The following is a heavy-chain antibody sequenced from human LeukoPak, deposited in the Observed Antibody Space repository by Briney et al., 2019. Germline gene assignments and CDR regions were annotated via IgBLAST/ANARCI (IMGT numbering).Heavy chain of an antibody. Sequence: SETLSLTCAVSGGSISSSNWWSWVRQPPGKGLEWIGEIYHSGSTNYNPSLKSRVTISVDKSISTAYLQWSSLKASDTAMYYCARHWRSTYSYGCDYWGQGTLVTVSS. CDR1: GGSISSSNW. CDR2: IYHSGST. J-gene: IGHJ4*02. CDR3: ARHWRSTYSYGCDY. D-gene: IGHD5-18*01. V-gene: IGHV4-4*02.